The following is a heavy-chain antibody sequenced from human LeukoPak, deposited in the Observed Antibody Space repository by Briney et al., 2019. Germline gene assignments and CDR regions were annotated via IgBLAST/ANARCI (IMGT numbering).Heavy chain of an antibody. Sequence: GGSPRLSCAASGFTFSSYAMSWVRQAPGKGLEWVSAISGSGGSTYYADSVKGRFTISRDNSKNTLYLQMNSLRAEDTAVYYCAKDPYDSSGYYYRPRRSSFDYWGQGTLVTVSS. V-gene: IGHV3-23*01. CDR2: ISGSGGST. CDR3: AKDPYDSSGYYYRPRRSSFDY. J-gene: IGHJ4*02. CDR1: GFTFSSYA. D-gene: IGHD3-22*01.